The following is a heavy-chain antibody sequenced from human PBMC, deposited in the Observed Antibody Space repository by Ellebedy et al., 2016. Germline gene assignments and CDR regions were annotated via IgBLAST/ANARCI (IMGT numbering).Heavy chain of an antibody. CDR2: INHSGST. CDR3: ARVFPVRSGWYSY. D-gene: IGHD6-19*01. V-gene: IGHV4-34*01. CDR1: GGSFSGYY. J-gene: IGHJ4*02. Sequence: SETLSLTCAVYGGSFSGYYWSWIRQPPGKGLEWIGEINHSGSTNYNPSLKSRVTISVDTSKNQFSLKLSSVTAADTAVYYCARVFPVRSGWYSYWGQGTLVTVSS.